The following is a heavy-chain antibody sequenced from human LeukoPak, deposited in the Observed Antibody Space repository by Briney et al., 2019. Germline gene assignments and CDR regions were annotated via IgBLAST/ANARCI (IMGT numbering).Heavy chain of an antibody. CDR1: GXSISSGEYY. Sequence: SQTLSLTCAVSGXSISSGEYYWSWIRQPPGMGLEWIGYIYYSVSTYYNPSLKSRLTISVDTSNSQFSLRLTSVTAADTAVYYCARDKVGATNWLDPWGQGTLVTVSS. CDR2: IYYSVST. V-gene: IGHV4-30-4*01. J-gene: IGHJ5*02. D-gene: IGHD1-26*01. CDR3: ARDKVGATNWLDP.